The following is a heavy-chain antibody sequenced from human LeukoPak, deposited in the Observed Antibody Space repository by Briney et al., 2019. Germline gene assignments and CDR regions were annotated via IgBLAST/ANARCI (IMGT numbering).Heavy chain of an antibody. CDR2: ISPYNGNT. J-gene: IGHJ4*02. CDR3: ARASPLDY. V-gene: IGHV1-18*01. Sequence: ASVKVSCKASGYTFTNFGITWVRQAPGQGLEWMGWISPYNGNTNYAENLQHRVTMATDTSTSTAYMELRSLRSDDTAMYYCARASPLDYWGQGTLVTVS. CDR1: GYTFTNFG.